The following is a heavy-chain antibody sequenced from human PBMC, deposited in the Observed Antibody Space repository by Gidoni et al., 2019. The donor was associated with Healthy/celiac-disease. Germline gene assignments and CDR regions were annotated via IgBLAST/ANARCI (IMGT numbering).Heavy chain of an antibody. CDR3: ARGGYYYYYGMDV. Sequence: QVQLVEAGGGVVQPGRSLRLSGAAYGFTFSSYAMHWVRQAPGKGLEWVAVISYDGSNKYYADSVKGRFTISRDNSKNTLYLQMNSLRAEDTAVYYCARGGYYYYYGMDVWGQGTTVTVSS. CDR1: GFTFSSYA. J-gene: IGHJ6*02. CDR2: ISYDGSNK. V-gene: IGHV3-30-3*01.